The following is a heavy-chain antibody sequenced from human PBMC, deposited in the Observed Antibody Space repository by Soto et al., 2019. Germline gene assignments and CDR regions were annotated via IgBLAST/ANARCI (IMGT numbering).Heavy chain of an antibody. CDR3: ARDLYDILTGYYSHNWFDP. V-gene: IGHV3-21*01. J-gene: IGHJ5*02. CDR2: ISSSSSYI. Sequence: PGGSLRLSCAASGFTFSSYSMNWVRQAPGKGLEWVSSISSSSSYIYYADSVKGRFTISRDNAKNSLYLQMNSLRAEDTAVYYCARDLYDILTGYYSHNWFDPWGQGTLVTAPQ. CDR1: GFTFSSYS. D-gene: IGHD3-9*01.